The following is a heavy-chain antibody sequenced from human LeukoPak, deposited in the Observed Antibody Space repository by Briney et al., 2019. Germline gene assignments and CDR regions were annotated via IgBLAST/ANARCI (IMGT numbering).Heavy chain of an antibody. CDR3: ARGRGANYYDSSGXXXTXGRDRDFDY. CDR2: INHSGST. J-gene: IGHJ4*02. Sequence: SETLSLTCAVYGGSFSGYYWSWLRQPPGKGLEWIGEINHSGSTNYNPSLKSRVNISVDTSKNQFSLKLSSVTAADTAVYYCARGRGANYYDSSGXXXTXGRDRDFDYWGQGTL. CDR1: GGSFSGYY. V-gene: IGHV4-34*01. D-gene: IGHD3-22*01.